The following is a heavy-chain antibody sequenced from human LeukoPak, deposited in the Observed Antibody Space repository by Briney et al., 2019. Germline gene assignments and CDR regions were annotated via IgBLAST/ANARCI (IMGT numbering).Heavy chain of an antibody. CDR2: ISSRSSYI. V-gene: IGHV3-21*01. D-gene: IGHD3-9*01. CDR1: GFTFSSYS. Sequence: GGSLRLSCAASGFTFSSYSMNWVRQAPGKGLEWVSSISSRSSYIYYADSVKGRFTISRDNAKNSLYLQMNSLRAEDTAVYYCARVGHNTYYDILTGPDYWGQGTLVTVSS. CDR3: ARVGHNTYYDILTGPDY. J-gene: IGHJ4*02.